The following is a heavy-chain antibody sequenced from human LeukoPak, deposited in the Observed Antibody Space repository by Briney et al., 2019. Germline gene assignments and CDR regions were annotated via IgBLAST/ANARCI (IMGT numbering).Heavy chain of an antibody. CDR3: ARGRVEVGATYYFDY. CDR1: GGSSSGYY. V-gene: IGHV4-34*01. CDR2: INHSGST. J-gene: IGHJ4*02. D-gene: IGHD1-26*01. Sequence: SETLSLTCAVYGGSSSGYYWSWIRQPPGKGLEWIGEINHSGSTNYNPSLKSRVTISVDTSKNQFSLKLSSVTAADTAVYYCARGRVEVGATYYFDYWGQGTLVTVSS.